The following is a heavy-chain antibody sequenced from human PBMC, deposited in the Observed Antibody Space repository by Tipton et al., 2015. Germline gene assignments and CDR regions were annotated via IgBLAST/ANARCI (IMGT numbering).Heavy chain of an antibody. CDR3: ARSLFPETAGPENWFDP. V-gene: IGHV4-39*01. D-gene: IGHD6-13*01. J-gene: IGHJ5*02. Sequence: TLSLTCTVSGDSVTYYYWGWIRQPPGKGLEWIGSLSYSGKTDYNPPLRSRVTISVDTSKNQFSLRRSSVTAADTAVYYCARSLFPETAGPENWFDPWGQGTLVTVSS. CDR2: LSYSGKT. CDR1: GDSVTYYY.